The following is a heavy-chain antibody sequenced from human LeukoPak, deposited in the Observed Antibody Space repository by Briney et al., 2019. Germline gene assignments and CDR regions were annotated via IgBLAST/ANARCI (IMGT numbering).Heavy chain of an antibody. CDR1: GFTVSSNY. D-gene: IGHD3-10*01. CDR2: IYSGGST. CDR3: ARKTGHGMDV. J-gene: IGHJ6*02. Sequence: HPGGSLRLSCAASGFTVSSNYMSWVRQAPGKGLEWVTVIYSGGSTYYADSVKGRFTISRHNSKNTLYLQMNSLRAEDTAVYYCARKTGHGMDVWGQGTTVTVSS. V-gene: IGHV3-53*04.